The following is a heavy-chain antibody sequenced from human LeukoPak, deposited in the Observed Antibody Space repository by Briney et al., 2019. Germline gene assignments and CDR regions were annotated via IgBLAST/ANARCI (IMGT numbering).Heavy chain of an antibody. J-gene: IGHJ6*03. CDR3: ARRLHPYYYGSGSYRSSYYYMDV. D-gene: IGHD3-10*01. V-gene: IGHV4-39*01. CDR1: GGSISSSSYY. Sequence: SETLSLTCTVSGGSISSSSYYWGWIRQPPGKGLEWIGNIYYSGSTYYNPSLKSRVTISVDTSKNQFSLKLSSVTAADTAVYYCARRLHPYYYGSGSYRSSYYYMDVWGKGTTVTISS. CDR2: IYYSGST.